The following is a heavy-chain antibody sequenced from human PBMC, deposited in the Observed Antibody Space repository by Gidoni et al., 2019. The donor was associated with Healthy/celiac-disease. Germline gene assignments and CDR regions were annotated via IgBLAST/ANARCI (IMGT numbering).Heavy chain of an antibody. D-gene: IGHD5-12*01. V-gene: IGHV1-69*01. CDR3: ARAVDEVEMATIAFDI. J-gene: IGHJ3*02. Sequence: QVQLVQSGAEVKKPGSSVKVSCKASGGTFSSYAISWVRQAPGQGLEWMGGIIPIFGTANYAQKFQGRVTITADESTSTAYMELSSLRSEETAVYYCARAVDEVEMATIAFDIWGQGTMVTVSS. CDR1: GGTFSSYA. CDR2: IIPIFGTA.